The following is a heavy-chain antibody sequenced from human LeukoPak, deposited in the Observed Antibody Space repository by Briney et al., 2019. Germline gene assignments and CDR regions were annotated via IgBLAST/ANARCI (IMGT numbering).Heavy chain of an antibody. CDR1: GFTFDDYG. CDR2: INWNGGST. J-gene: IGHJ5*02. CDR3: ARKLRGPAANNWFDP. Sequence: PGGSLRLSCAASGFTFDDYGMSWVRQAPGKGLEWVSGINWNGGSTGYADSVKGRFTISRDNAKNSLYQQMNSLRAEDTALYYCARKLRGPAANNWFDPWGQGTLVTVSS. V-gene: IGHV3-20*04. D-gene: IGHD2-2*01.